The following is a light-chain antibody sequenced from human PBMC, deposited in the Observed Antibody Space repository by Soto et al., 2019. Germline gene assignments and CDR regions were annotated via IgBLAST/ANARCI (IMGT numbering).Light chain of an antibody. Sequence: QSVLTPPPSAAGTPGQRVSISCSGNKSHIGGYSVNWYQQLPGTAPNLLIYSNNQRPSGVPDRFSGSKSGTSASLAISGLQSEDEVDYYCAAWDDSLRGYVFGTGTKVTVL. V-gene: IGLV1-44*01. CDR2: SNN. J-gene: IGLJ1*01. CDR1: KSHIGGYS. CDR3: AAWDDSLRGYV.